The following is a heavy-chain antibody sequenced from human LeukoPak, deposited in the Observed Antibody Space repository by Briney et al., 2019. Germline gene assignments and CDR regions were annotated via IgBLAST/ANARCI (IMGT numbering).Heavy chain of an antibody. J-gene: IGHJ4*02. Sequence: AAVKVSCKASGYTFTGYYMHWVRQAPGQGLEWMGWINPNSGGTNYAQKFQGRVTMTRDTSIGTAYMELSRLRSDDTAVYYCARDSSSGDFDYWGQGTLVTVSS. CDR3: ARDSSSGDFDY. CDR1: GYTFTGYY. V-gene: IGHV1-2*02. D-gene: IGHD6-6*01. CDR2: INPNSGGT.